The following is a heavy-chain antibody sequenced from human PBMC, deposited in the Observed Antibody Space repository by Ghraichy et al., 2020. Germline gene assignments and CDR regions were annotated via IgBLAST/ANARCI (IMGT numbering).Heavy chain of an antibody. V-gene: IGHV4-59*01. CDR1: GGSISSYY. CDR2: IYYSGST. D-gene: IGHD2-2*01. CDR3: ARMYTSWYFDY. Sequence: SETLSLTCTVSGGSISSYYWSWIRQPPGKGLEWIGYIYYSGSTNYNPSLKSRVTISVDTSKNQFSLKLSSVTAADTAVYYCARMYTSWYFDYWGQGTLVTVSS. J-gene: IGHJ4*02.